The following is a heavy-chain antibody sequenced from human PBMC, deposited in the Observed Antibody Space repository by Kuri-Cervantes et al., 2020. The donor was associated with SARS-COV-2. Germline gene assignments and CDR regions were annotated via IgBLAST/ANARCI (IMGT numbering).Heavy chain of an antibody. CDR3: ARPYCTTSTCYDGTFDS. Sequence: APVKVSCKASGYTFTGYYMHWVRQAPGQGLEWMGWINPNSGGTNYAQKFQGRVTMTRDTSISTAYMELSRLRSDDTAVYYCARPYCTTSTCYDGTFDSWGQGTLVTVSS. CDR2: INPNSGGT. J-gene: IGHJ4*02. V-gene: IGHV1-2*02. D-gene: IGHD2-2*01. CDR1: GYTFTGYY.